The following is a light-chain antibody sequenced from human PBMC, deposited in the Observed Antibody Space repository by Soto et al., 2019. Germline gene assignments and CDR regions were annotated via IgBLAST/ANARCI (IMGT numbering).Light chain of an antibody. CDR1: QTISSNY. J-gene: IGKJ1*01. CDR2: GAS. CDR3: HQYVCWT. Sequence: EIVLTQSPGTLSVSPGERATLSCRASQTISSNYLACYQQKPGQAPSLLIYGASSMATSIPDRFSGSGSGTYFTLTISRLEPEDSEIYYWHQYVCWTFGQGTKVEIK. V-gene: IGKV3-20*01.